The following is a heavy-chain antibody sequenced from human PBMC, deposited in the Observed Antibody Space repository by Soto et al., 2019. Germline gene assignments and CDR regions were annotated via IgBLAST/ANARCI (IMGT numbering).Heavy chain of an antibody. V-gene: IGHV3-23*01. Sequence: GGSLRLSCAASGFTFSSYAVSWARQTPGKGLEWVSTISASGAYTYYVDSVKGRFTISRDNSRNTLYLQMRSLRAGDTATYYCAKEVIEARPYYFDYWGQGTLVTVSS. CDR3: AKEVIEARPYYFDY. CDR1: GFTFSSYA. D-gene: IGHD6-6*01. CDR2: ISASGAYT. J-gene: IGHJ4*02.